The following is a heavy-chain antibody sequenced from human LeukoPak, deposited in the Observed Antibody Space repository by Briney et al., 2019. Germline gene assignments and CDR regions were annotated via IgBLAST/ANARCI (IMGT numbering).Heavy chain of an antibody. Sequence: PSETLSLTCAVSGGSISSGGYSWSWIRQPPGKGLEWTGYIYHSGSTYYNPSLKSRVTISVDRSKNQFSLKLSSVTAADTAVYYCARAYCSGGSCYDWFDPWGQGTLVTASS. V-gene: IGHV4-30-2*01. CDR2: IYHSGST. D-gene: IGHD2-15*01. CDR1: GGSISSGGYS. CDR3: ARAYCSGGSCYDWFDP. J-gene: IGHJ5*02.